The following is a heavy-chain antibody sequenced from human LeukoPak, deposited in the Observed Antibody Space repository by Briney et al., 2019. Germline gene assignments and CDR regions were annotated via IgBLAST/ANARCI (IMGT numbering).Heavy chain of an antibody. V-gene: IGHV1-2*07. CDR3: ATVPCVISSCSPDNWFDP. D-gene: IGHD2-2*01. CDR2: INPLSGGS. Sequence: ASVKVSCKASGYTFTEYYILWLRQAPGQGVEWVGWINPLSGGSNLAHRFQGRVTMTSDTSISTVYMELTRLTSDDTAVYYCATVPCVISSCSPDNWFDPWGQGTLVTVSS. J-gene: IGHJ5*02. CDR1: GYTFTEYY.